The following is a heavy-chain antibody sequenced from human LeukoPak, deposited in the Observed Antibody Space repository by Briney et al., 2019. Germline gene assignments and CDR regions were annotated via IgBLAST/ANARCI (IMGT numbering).Heavy chain of an antibody. D-gene: IGHD2-2*01. CDR1: GYTLTELS. CDR3: ATIPDIVVVPAAILSGGGYSNYEVN. J-gene: IGHJ4*02. CDR2: FYPEDGET. V-gene: IGHV1-24*01. Sequence: GASVTVSCKVSGYTLTELSMHWVRQAPGKGLEWMGGFYPEDGETIYAQTFQGRVTMTEDTSTDTAYMELSSLRSEDTAVYYCATIPDIVVVPAAILSGGGYSNYEVNWGQGTLVTVSS.